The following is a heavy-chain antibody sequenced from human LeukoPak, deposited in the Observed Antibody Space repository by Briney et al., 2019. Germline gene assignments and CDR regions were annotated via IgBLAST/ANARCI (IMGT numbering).Heavy chain of an antibody. CDR3: ARDGHSSGYYQTDAFHI. CDR2: ISAYNNHYT. D-gene: IGHD3-22*01. Sequence: ASVKVSCKASGYTFTSYGIGWVRQAPGQGLEWMGWISAYNNHYTNHTQKLQGRVTMTRDTSTSTAYLELSSLRSDDTALYYCARDGHSSGYYQTDAFHIWGQGTMVTVSS. V-gene: IGHV1-18*01. J-gene: IGHJ3*02. CDR1: GYTFTSYG.